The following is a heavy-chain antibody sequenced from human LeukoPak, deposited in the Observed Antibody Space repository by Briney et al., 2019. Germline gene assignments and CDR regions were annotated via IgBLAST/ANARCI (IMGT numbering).Heavy chain of an antibody. CDR1: GDSVSSNSTA. CDR2: TYYRSKWYK. V-gene: IGHV6-1*01. D-gene: IGHD6-13*01. CDR3: ARVPSGSSWYFDY. J-gene: IGHJ4*02. Sequence: SQTLSLTCAISGDSVSSNSTAWNWIRQSPSRGLEWLGRTYYRSKWYKDYAVSVRSRITINANTSKNQFSLQLNSVTPEDAAVYYCARVPSGSSWYFDYWGQGTLVTVSS.